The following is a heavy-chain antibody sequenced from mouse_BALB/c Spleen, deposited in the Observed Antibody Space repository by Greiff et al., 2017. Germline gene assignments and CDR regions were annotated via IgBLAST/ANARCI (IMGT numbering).Heavy chain of an antibody. Sequence: EVKVVESGGGLVQPGGSLRLSCATSGFTFSDFYMEWVRQPPGKRLEWIAASRNKANDYTTEYSASVKGRFIVSRDTSQSILYLQMNALRAEDTAIYYCARDANRLSFAYWGQGTLVTVSA. CDR3: ARDANRLSFAY. CDR1: GFTFSDFY. D-gene: IGHD1-2*01. V-gene: IGHV7-1*02. J-gene: IGHJ3*01. CDR2: SRNKANDYTT.